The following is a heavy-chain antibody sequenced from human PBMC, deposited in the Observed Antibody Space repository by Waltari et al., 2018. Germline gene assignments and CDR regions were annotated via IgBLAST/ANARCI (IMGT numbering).Heavy chain of an antibody. CDR3: ARVGHYDFWSGRSPNPFDP. V-gene: IGHV1-46*01. J-gene: IGHJ5*02. CDR1: GYTFTSYY. CDR2: INPSGGST. Sequence: QVQLVQSGAEVKKPGASVKVSCKASGYTFTSYYMHWVRQAPGQGLEWMGIINPSGGSTSNAQNFQGRVTMTRDTSTSTVYMELSSLRSEDTAVYYCARVGHYDFWSGRSPNPFDPWGQGTLVTVSS. D-gene: IGHD3-3*01.